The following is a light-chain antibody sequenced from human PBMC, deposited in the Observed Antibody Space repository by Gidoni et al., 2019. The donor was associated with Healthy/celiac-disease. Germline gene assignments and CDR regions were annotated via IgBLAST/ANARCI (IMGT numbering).Light chain of an antibody. CDR1: QSVSSY. CDR2: DAS. Sequence: EIVLTQSPATLSLSPGERATLSCRASQSVSSYLAWYQQKPGQAPRLLIYDASNRATGIPARFSGSGSGTDFTLTISSLEPEDFAVYYCQQRSNWPLLTFXXXTKLEIK. CDR3: QQRSNWPLLT. J-gene: IGKJ2*01. V-gene: IGKV3-11*01.